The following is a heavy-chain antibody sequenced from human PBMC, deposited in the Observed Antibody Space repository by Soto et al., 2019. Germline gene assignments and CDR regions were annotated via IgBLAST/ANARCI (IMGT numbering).Heavy chain of an antibody. V-gene: IGHV5-51*01. CDR2: IYPGDSDT. CDR1: GYTFTNYW. CDR3: AASVSYDGMDV. J-gene: IGHJ6*02. Sequence: GESLKISCKGSGYTFTNYWIGWVRQMPGKGLEWMGIIYPGDSDTKYNPSFQGQFTISADKSITTAYLRWTSLKATDTAIYYCAASVSYDGMDVWGQGTTVTVFS.